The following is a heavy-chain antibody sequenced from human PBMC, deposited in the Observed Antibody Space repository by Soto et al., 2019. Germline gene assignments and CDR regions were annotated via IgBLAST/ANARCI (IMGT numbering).Heavy chain of an antibody. CDR1: GGSISSYY. V-gene: IGHV4-59*06. J-gene: IGHJ5*02. D-gene: IGHD6-6*01. Sequence: PSETLSLTCIVSGGSISSYYWTWTRQPPGKGLEWIGYIYYSGSTYYNPSLKSRVTISVDTSKNQFSLKLSSVTAADTAVYYCARYSRSSRWFDPWGQGTLVTVSS. CDR3: ARYSRSSRWFDP. CDR2: IYYSGST.